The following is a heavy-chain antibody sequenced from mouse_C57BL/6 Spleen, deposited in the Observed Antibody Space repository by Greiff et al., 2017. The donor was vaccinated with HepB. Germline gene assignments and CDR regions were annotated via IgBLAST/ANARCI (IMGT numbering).Heavy chain of an antibody. CDR2: INPGSGGT. CDR3: ARRTIYYGNYGNFDY. J-gene: IGHJ2*01. D-gene: IGHD2-1*01. Sequence: QVQLQQSGAELVRPGTSVKVSCKASGYAFTNYLLEWVKQRPGQGLEWIGVINPGSGGTNYNEKFKGKATLTADKSSSTAYMQLSSLTSEDSAVYFCARRTIYYGNYGNFDYWGQGTTLTVSS. CDR1: GYAFTNYL. V-gene: IGHV1-54*01.